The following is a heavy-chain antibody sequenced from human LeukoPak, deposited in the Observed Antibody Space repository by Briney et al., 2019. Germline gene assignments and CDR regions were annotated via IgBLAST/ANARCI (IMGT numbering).Heavy chain of an antibody. V-gene: IGHV1-8*01. D-gene: IGHD3-3*01. CDR1: GYTFTSYD. CDR2: MNPNSGNT. J-gene: IGHJ5*02. CDR3: ARELRFLESYQFDP. Sequence: ASVKVSCKASGYTFTSYDINWVRQATGQGLEWMGWMNPNSGNTGYAQKFQGRVTMTRNTSISTAYMELSSLRSEDTAVYYCARELRFLESYQFDPWGQGTLVTVSS.